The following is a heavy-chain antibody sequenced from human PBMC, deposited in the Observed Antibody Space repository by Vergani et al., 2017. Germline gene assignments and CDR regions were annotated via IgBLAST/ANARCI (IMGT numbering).Heavy chain of an antibody. D-gene: IGHD3-10*01. CDR1: GFIFSDHY. V-gene: IGHV3-9*01. Sequence: EVQVVESGGGLVQPGGSLRLSCAASGFIFSDHYMDWVRQAPGKGLEWVSGISWNSGSIGYADSVKGRFTISRDNAKNSLYLQMNSLRAEDTALYYCAKDGYYGSGYMDVWGKGTTVTVSS. J-gene: IGHJ6*03. CDR3: AKDGYYGSGYMDV. CDR2: ISWNSGSI.